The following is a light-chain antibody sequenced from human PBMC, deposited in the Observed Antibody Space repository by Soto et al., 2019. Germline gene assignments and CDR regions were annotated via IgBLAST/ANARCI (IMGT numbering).Light chain of an antibody. J-gene: IGKJ1*01. V-gene: IGKV1-27*01. Sequence: DIPMTQSPSSLSASVGDRVTITCRASQGISNYLAWYQQKPGKVPKLLIYAASTLQSGVPSRFSGSGSGTDFTLTISSLQPEDVATYYCQKYNSAHTWTFGQGTKVEIE. CDR1: QGISNY. CDR2: AAS. CDR3: QKYNSAHTWT.